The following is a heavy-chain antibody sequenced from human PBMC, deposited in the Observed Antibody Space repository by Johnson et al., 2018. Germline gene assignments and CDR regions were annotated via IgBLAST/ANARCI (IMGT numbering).Heavy chain of an antibody. J-gene: IGHJ3*02. V-gene: IGHV3-30*18. D-gene: IGHD3-3*01. CDR1: GFTFSSYG. CDR3: AKAGTIVGGVHEALDI. Sequence: QVQLVESGGGVVQPGRSLRLSCAASGFTFSSYGMHWVRQAPGKGLEWVAVISYDGSNKYYADSVKGRFTISRDNSKNTLYLQMNSLSAEDKAVYYCAKAGTIVGGVHEALDIWGQGTMVTVSS. CDR2: ISYDGSNK.